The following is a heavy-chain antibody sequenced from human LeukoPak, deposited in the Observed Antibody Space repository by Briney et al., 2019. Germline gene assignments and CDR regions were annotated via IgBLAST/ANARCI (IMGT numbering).Heavy chain of an antibody. D-gene: IGHD5-12*01. CDR1: GGSISSYY. CDR3: ARVGWLDY. Sequence: SETLSLTCTVSGGSISSYYWSWIRQPAGEGLEWIGHSTGSTNYNPSLKSRVTISVDTSKNQFSLKLSSVTAADTAVYYCARVGWLDYWGQGTLVTVSS. J-gene: IGHJ4*02. V-gene: IGHV4-4*07. CDR2: STGST.